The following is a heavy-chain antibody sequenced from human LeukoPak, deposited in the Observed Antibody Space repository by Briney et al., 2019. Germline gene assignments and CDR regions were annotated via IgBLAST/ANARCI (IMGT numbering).Heavy chain of an antibody. Sequence: PSETLSLTCSVSGGSISSTTYYWSWIRQPPGKGLEWIGEINHSGSTNYNPSLKSRVTISVDTSKNQFSLKLSSVTAADTAVYYCARRGIRGAAAADFDYWGQGTLVTVSS. J-gene: IGHJ4*02. CDR2: INHSGST. CDR3: ARRGIRGAAAADFDY. D-gene: IGHD6-13*01. CDR1: GGSISSTTYY. V-gene: IGHV4-39*07.